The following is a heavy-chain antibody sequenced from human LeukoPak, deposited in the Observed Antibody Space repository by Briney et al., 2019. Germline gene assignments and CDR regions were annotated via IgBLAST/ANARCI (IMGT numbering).Heavy chain of an antibody. Sequence: GESLRISCKGSGYSFTSYWISWVRQMPGKGLEWMGRIDPSDSYTNYSPSFQGRVTISADKSISTAYLQWSSLKASDTAMYYCARRGFGELEAFDIWGQGTMVTVSS. J-gene: IGHJ3*02. V-gene: IGHV5-10-1*01. CDR2: IDPSDSYT. CDR3: ARRGFGELEAFDI. CDR1: GYSFTSYW. D-gene: IGHD3-10*01.